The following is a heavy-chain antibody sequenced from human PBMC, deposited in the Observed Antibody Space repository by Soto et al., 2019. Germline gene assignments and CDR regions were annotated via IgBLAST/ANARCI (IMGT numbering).Heavy chain of an antibody. CDR2: ISSSSSTI. CDR1: GFIFSSYS. D-gene: IGHD1-1*01. V-gene: IGHV3-48*02. J-gene: IGHJ5*02. CDR3: ASELAALNWFDP. Sequence: GGSLRLSCAASGFIFSSYSMNWVRQAPGKGLEWVSYISSSSSTIYYADSVKGRFTISRDNAKNSLYLQMNSLRDEDTAVYYLASELAALNWFDPWGQGTLVTVSS.